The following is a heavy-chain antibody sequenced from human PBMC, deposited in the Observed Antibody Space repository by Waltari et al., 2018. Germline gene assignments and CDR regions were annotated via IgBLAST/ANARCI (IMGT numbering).Heavy chain of an antibody. CDR2: IIPTFQKV. Sequence: QVQLVQSGAEVKTPGSSVKVSCKAAGGSFPTFGLYWVRQAPGPGVEGMGGIIPTFQKVAYAHEFQGRVSITADDYTGTAYMELTSLRFEDTAVYYCAAGTPLRFFVHWGQGTRVTVSS. J-gene: IGHJ4*02. V-gene: IGHV1-69*01. CDR1: GGSFPTFG. CDR3: AAGTPLRFFVH.